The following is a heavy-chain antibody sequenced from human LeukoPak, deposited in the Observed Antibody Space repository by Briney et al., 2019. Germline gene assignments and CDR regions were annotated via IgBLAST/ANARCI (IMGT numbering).Heavy chain of an antibody. D-gene: IGHD1-1*01. CDR1: VGSFSGYY. V-gene: IGHV4-34*01. CDR3: ARVVQLDYNWFDP. Sequence: PSETLSLTCAVYVGSFSGYYWSWIRQPPGKGLEWIGEINHSGSTNYNPSLKSRVTISVDTSKNQFSLKLSSVTAADTAVYYCARVVQLDYNWFDPWGQGTLVTVSS. J-gene: IGHJ5*02. CDR2: INHSGST.